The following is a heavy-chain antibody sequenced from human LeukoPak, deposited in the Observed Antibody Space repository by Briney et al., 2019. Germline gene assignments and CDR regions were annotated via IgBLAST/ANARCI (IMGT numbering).Heavy chain of an antibody. CDR3: VRAIVYSAYDYLGC. D-gene: IGHD5-12*01. CDR2: INSDGSTT. J-gene: IGHJ4*02. Sequence: GGSLRLSCAASGFTFRTSWMHWVRQAPGKGLVWVSRINSDGSTTNYADSVKGRFTISRDNAKNTLYLQMNSLRAEDTAVYYCVRAIVYSAYDYLGCRGQGSLVTVSS. CDR1: GFTFRTSW. V-gene: IGHV3-74*01.